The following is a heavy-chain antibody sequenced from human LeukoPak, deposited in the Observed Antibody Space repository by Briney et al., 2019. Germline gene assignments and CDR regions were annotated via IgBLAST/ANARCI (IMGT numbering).Heavy chain of an antibody. V-gene: IGHV1-46*01. D-gene: IGHD6-13*01. CDR1: GYTSTSYY. CDR3: ARGQLSSWARNRYYYYYYMDV. CDR2: INPSGGST. J-gene: IGHJ6*03. Sequence: ASVKVSCKASGYTSTSYYMHWVRQAPGQGLEWMGIINPSGGSTSYAQKFQGRVTMTRDMSTSTVYMELSSLRSEDTAVYYCARGQLSSWARNRYYYYYYMDVWGKGTTVTVSS.